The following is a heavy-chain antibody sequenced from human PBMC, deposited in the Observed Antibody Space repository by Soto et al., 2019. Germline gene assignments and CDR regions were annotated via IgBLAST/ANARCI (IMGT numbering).Heavy chain of an antibody. J-gene: IGHJ4*02. Sequence: GGSLRLSXTASGFTFGDYAMSWFRQAPGKGLEWVGFIRSKAYGGTTEYAASVKGRFTISRDDSKSIAYLQMISLKTEDTAVYYCTRDYQLLAPDYWGQGTLVTVSS. D-gene: IGHD2-2*01. V-gene: IGHV3-49*03. CDR1: GFTFGDYA. CDR3: TRDYQLLAPDY. CDR2: IRSKAYGGTT.